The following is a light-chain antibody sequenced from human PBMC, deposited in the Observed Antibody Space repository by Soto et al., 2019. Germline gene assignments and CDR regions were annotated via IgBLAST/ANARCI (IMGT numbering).Light chain of an antibody. CDR2: AAS. J-gene: IGKJ4*01. Sequence: DIQMTQSPSSLSASVGDRVAITCRASQTITFYLNWYQQKPGKGPNLLIYAASNLRTGVPSRFSGSGSGTDFTLTISSLLPEDFATYFCQQSYSTPSLTFGGGTKVDIK. CDR1: QTITFY. V-gene: IGKV1-39*01. CDR3: QQSYSTPSLT.